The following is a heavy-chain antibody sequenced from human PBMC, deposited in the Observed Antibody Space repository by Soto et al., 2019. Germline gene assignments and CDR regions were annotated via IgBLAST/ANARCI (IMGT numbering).Heavy chain of an antibody. CDR3: ASRDPGTSVDY. Sequence: VLASETLSLTCAVSGGSFTSNNWWTWVRQPPGQGLEWIGEIYRTGSTNYNPSLKSRVTISLDKSENQFSLKVTSLTAADTAVYYCASRDPGTSVDYWGQGTLVTVSS. J-gene: IGHJ4*02. CDR2: IYRTGST. D-gene: IGHD1-7*01. V-gene: IGHV4-4*02. CDR1: GGSFTSNNW.